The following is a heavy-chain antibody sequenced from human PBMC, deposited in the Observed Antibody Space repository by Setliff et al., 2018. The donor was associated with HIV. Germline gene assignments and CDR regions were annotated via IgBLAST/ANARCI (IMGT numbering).Heavy chain of an antibody. CDR3: ARPYSSSSAYDY. D-gene: IGHD6-6*01. CDR1: GGSISSSSYY. CDR2: IYYSGST. V-gene: IGHV4-39*01. Sequence: SETLSLTCTVSGGSISSSSYYWGWIRQPPGKGLEWIGSIYYSGSTYYNPSLKSRVTISEDTSKNQFSLKLSSVTAADTAVYYCARPYSSSSAYDYWGQGTLVTVSS. J-gene: IGHJ4*02.